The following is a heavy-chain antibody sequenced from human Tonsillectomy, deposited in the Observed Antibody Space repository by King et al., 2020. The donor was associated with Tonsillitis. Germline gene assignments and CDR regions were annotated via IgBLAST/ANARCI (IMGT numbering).Heavy chain of an antibody. D-gene: IGHD3-3*01. CDR2: IGKDGSGS. V-gene: IGHV3-7*01. J-gene: IGHJ4*02. CDR3: TSFWSGYFDF. Sequence: VQLVESGGGLVQPGGSLRLSCAAPGFTFSDYWMNWVRQAPGKGLEGVANIGKDGSGSFYVDSVKGRFTLSRDNAKNSLYLQMNSLRAEDTAVYYCTSFWSGYFDFWGQGTLVTVSS. CDR1: GFTFSDYW.